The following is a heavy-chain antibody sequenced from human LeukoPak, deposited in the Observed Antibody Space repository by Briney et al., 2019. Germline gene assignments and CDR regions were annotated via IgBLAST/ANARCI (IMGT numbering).Heavy chain of an antibody. CDR1: GGSFSGDF. D-gene: IGHD6-19*01. J-gene: IGHJ4*02. CDR2: IYYSGST. CDR3: ATSGWYLLPGVY. Sequence: SSETLSLTCAVYGGSFSGDFWSWIRQSPGKGLEWIGSIYYSGSTYYNPSLESRVTISVDTSKNQFSLKLSSVTAADTAVYYCATSGWYLLPGVYWGQGTLVTVSS. V-gene: IGHV4-34*01.